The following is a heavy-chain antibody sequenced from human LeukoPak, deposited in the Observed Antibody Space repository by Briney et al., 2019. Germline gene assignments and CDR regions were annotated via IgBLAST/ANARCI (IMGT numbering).Heavy chain of an antibody. Sequence: GASVKVSCKASGYTFTGYYMHWVRQAPGQGLEWMGWINPNSGGTNYAQKFQGRVTMTRDTSTSTVYMELSSLRSEDTAVYYCARSSGRSPNREYMDVWGKGTTVTVSS. V-gene: IGHV1-2*02. CDR1: GYTFTGYY. CDR3: ARSSGRSPNREYMDV. J-gene: IGHJ6*03. CDR2: INPNSGGT. D-gene: IGHD1-14*01.